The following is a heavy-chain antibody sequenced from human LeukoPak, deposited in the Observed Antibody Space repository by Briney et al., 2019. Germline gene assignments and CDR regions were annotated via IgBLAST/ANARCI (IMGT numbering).Heavy chain of an antibody. D-gene: IGHD2-2*01. CDR2: INWNGGST. CDR3: ARGYCTSTSCYGVAAFDI. Sequence: PGGSLRLSCAASGFTFDDYGMSWVRQAPGKGLEWVSGINWNGGSTVYADSVKGRFTISRNNAKNSLYLQMNSLRAEDTALYYCARGYCTSTSCYGVAAFDIWGQGTMVTVSS. CDR1: GFTFDDYG. V-gene: IGHV3-20*04. J-gene: IGHJ3*02.